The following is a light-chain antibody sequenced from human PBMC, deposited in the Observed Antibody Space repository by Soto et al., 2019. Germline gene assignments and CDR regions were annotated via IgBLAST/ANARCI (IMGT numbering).Light chain of an antibody. Sequence: QSALTQPPSAPGFPGQSVTISCTGTSSDVGYYDYVSWYQQHPGKAPKLVIYEVTKRPSGVPDRVSASKSGNTASLTVSGLRAEDEADYYCSSYAGSNNFVFGSGTKV. V-gene: IGLV2-8*01. CDR3: SSYAGSNNFV. CDR1: SSDVGYYDY. CDR2: EVT. J-gene: IGLJ1*01.